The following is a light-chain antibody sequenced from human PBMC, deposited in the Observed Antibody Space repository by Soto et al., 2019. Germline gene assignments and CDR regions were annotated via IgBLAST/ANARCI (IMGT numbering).Light chain of an antibody. CDR1: QTISSW. CDR3: KHYNSYSEA. CDR2: KAS. J-gene: IGKJ1*01. Sequence: DIQMTQSPSTLSGSVGDRVTITCRASQTISSWLAWYQQKPGKAPKLLIYKASTLKSGVPSRFSGSVSGTEFPLTITSLQPDDFATYYCKHYNSYSEAYGQGTKVDIK. V-gene: IGKV1-5*03.